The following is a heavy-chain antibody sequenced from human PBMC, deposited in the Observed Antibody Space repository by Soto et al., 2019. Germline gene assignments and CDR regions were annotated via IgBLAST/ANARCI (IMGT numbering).Heavy chain of an antibody. CDR2: INAGNGNT. V-gene: IGHV1-3*01. Sequence: ASVKVSCKASGYTFTIYAMHWVRQAPGQRLEWMGWINAGNGNTKYSQKFQGRVTITRDTSASTAYMELSSLRSEDTAVYYCARDYYDSSGYYYVYYYYGMDVWGQGTTVTVSS. J-gene: IGHJ6*02. D-gene: IGHD3-22*01. CDR1: GYTFTIYA. CDR3: ARDYYDSSGYYYVYYYYGMDV.